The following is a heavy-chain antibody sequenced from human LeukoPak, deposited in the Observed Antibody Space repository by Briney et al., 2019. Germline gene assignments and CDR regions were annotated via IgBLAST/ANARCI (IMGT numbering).Heavy chain of an antibody. CDR1: GFTFSSYA. D-gene: IGHD2/OR15-2a*01. J-gene: IGHJ3*02. V-gene: IGHV3-30*02. CDR3: AKGLVGIGAFDI. CDR2: IRYDGSNK. Sequence: GGSLRLSCAASGFTFSSYARHWVRQAPGKGLEWVAFIRYDGSNKYYADSVKGRFTISRDNSKNTLYLQMNSLRAEDTAVYYCAKGLVGIGAFDIWGQGTMVTVSS.